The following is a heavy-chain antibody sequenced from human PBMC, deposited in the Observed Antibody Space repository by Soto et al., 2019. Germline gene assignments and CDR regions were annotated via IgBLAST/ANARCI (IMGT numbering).Heavy chain of an antibody. V-gene: IGHV3-9*01. CDR1: GFTFDDYA. D-gene: IGHD2-15*01. J-gene: IGHJ6*03. CDR3: AKDIDLGRDCSGGSCRYNYYYYYMDV. CDR2: ISWNSGSI. Sequence: EVQLVESGGGLVQPGRSLRLSCAASGFTFDDYAMHWVRQAPGKGLEWVSGISWNSGSIGYADSVKGRFTISRDNAKNSLYLQMNSLRAEDTALYYCAKDIDLGRDCSGGSCRYNYYYYYMDVWGKGTTVTVSS.